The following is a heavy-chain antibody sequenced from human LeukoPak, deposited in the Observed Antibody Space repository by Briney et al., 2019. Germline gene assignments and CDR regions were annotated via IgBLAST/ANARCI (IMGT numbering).Heavy chain of an antibody. CDR3: ARGIRGTYGDCSSTSCYYYYMDV. V-gene: IGHV1-8*03. J-gene: IGHJ6*03. D-gene: IGHD2-2*01. Sequence: ASVKVSCKASGYTFTSYDINWVRQATGQGLEWMGWMNPNSGNTGYAQKFQGRVTITRNTSISTAYMELSSLRSEDTAVYYCARGIRGTYGDCSSTSCYYYYMDVWGKGTTVTVSS. CDR1: GYTFTSYD. CDR2: MNPNSGNT.